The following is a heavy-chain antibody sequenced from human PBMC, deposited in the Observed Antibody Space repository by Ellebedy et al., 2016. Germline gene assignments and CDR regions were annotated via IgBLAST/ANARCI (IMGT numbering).Heavy chain of an antibody. CDR1: GFTFSSYG. V-gene: IGHV3-33*01. CDR2: IWYDGSNK. Sequence: GESLKISXAASGFTFSSYGMHWVRQAPGKGLEWVAVIWYDGSNKYYADSVKGRFTVSRDNSKNTVYLQMNNVRAEDTAMYYCRHGHYADYWGQGTLVTVSS. D-gene: IGHD3/OR15-3a*01. J-gene: IGHJ4*02. CDR3: RHGHYADY.